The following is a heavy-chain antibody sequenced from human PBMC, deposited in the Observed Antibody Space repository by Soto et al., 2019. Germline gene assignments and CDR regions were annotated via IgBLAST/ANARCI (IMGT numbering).Heavy chain of an antibody. CDR2: IWYDGSNK. J-gene: IGHJ6*02. Sequence: VQLVESGGGVVQPGRSLRLSCAASGFTFSSYGMHWVRQAPGKGLEWVAVIWYDGSNKYYADSVKGRFTISRDNSKNTLYLQMNSLRAEDTAVYYCARDKIAQQLALHYYYGMDVWGQGTTVTVSS. V-gene: IGHV3-33*01. CDR3: ARDKIAQQLALHYYYGMDV. CDR1: GFTFSSYG. D-gene: IGHD6-13*01.